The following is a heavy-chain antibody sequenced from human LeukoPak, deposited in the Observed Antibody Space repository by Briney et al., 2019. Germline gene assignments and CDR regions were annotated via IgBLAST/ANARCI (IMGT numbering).Heavy chain of an antibody. V-gene: IGHV1-8*01. J-gene: IGHJ6*02. CDR1: GYTFTSYD. Sequence: ASVKVSCKASGYTFTSYDINWVRQATGQGLEWMGWMNPNSGNTGYAQKFQGRVTMTRNTSISTAYMELSSLRSEDTAVYYCARDGGGDYGDYYYYYGMDVWGQGTTVTVSS. D-gene: IGHD4-17*01. CDR3: ARDGGGDYGDYYYYYGMDV. CDR2: MNPNSGNT.